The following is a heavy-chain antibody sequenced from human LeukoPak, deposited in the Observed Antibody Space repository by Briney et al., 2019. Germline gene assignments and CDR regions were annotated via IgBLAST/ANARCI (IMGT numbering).Heavy chain of an antibody. D-gene: IGHD6-19*01. J-gene: IGHJ4*02. CDR2: IYTSGST. V-gene: IGHV4-4*07. CDR3: ARARSVYSSGWYDKYYFDY. CDR1: GGSISSYY. Sequence: SETLSLTCTVSGGSISSYYWSWIRQPAGKGLEWIGRIYTSGSTNYNPSLKSRVTMSVDTSKNQFSLNLSSVTAADTAVYYCARARSVYSSGWYDKYYFDYWGQGTLVTVSS.